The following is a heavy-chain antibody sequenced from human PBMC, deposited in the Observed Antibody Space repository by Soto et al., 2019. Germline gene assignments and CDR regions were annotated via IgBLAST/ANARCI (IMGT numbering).Heavy chain of an antibody. CDR2: IYYSGST. CDR1: GDSISAYS. V-gene: IGHV4-59*01. CDR3: ARGPVPGGFDY. J-gene: IGHJ4*02. Sequence: SETLSLTCTVSGDSISAYSWSWVRQPPGKGLEWIGYIYYSGSTNYNPSLKSRVTISVDTSKNQFSLKLSSVTAADTAVYYCARGPVPGGFDYWGQGTLVTVSS. D-gene: IGHD3-16*01.